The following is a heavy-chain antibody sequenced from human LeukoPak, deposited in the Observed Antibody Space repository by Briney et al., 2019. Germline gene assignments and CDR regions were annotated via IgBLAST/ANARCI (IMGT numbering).Heavy chain of an antibody. D-gene: IGHD1-26*01. V-gene: IGHV1-46*01. CDR1: GYTFTAYY. Sequence: GASVKVSCKASGYTFTAYYIQWVRQAPGQGLGWMGLIDPSVGSTSNAQKFQGRITMTRDTSTSTVFMELTSLTSEDTAVYYCARNSGSGLDHWGQGTLVTVSS. J-gene: IGHJ4*02. CDR3: ARNSGSGLDH. CDR2: IDPSVGST.